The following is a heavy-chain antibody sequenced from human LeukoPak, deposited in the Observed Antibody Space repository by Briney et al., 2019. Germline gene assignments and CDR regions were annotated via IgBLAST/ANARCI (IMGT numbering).Heavy chain of an antibody. Sequence: ASVKVSCKASGYTFTTYYMHWVRQAPGQGLEWMGIIDPSGGTNYAQKFQGRVTMTRDTSTSTVYMELSSLRSEDTAVYYCAKEYREGTGTRCCMDVWGQGTTVTVSS. J-gene: IGHJ6*02. CDR2: IDPSGGT. CDR1: GYTFTTYY. D-gene: IGHD1-1*01. CDR3: AKEYREGTGTRCCMDV. V-gene: IGHV1-46*01.